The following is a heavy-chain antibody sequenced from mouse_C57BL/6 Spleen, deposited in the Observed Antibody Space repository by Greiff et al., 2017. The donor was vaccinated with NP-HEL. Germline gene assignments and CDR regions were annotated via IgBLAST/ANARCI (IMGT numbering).Heavy chain of an antibody. V-gene: IGHV1-69*01. Sequence: QVQLQQPGAELVMPGASVKLSCKASGYTFTSYWMHWVKQRPGQGLEWIGEIDPSDSYTNYNQKFKGKSTLTVDKSSSTAYMQLSSLTSEDSAVSYCARRRSGYVPFDYWGQGTPLTVSS. CDR3: ARRRSGYVPFDY. CDR1: GYTFTSYW. CDR2: IDPSDSYT. J-gene: IGHJ2*01. D-gene: IGHD3-2*02.